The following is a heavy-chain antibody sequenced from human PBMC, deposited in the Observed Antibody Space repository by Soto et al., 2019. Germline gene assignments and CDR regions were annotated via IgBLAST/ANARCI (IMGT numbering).Heavy chain of an antibody. Sequence: PSETLCLTYAVAGGSISSSNCRSSVRQPPGKGLEWIGEIYHSGSTNYNPSLKSRVTISVDKSKNQFSLKLSSVTAADTAVYYCARFGYSYGYDYYYGMDVWGQGTTVTVSS. CDR1: GGSISSSNC. CDR3: ARFGYSYGYDYYYGMDV. J-gene: IGHJ6*02. CDR2: IYHSGST. D-gene: IGHD5-18*01. V-gene: IGHV4-4*02.